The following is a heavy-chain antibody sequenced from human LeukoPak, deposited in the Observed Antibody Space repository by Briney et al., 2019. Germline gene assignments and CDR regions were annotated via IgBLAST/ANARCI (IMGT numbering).Heavy chain of an antibody. CDR3: AREDYDSGYWYFDL. D-gene: IGHD3-22*01. V-gene: IGHV3-53*05. J-gene: IGHJ2*01. Sequence: GGSLSLSCAASGFTVSSNYMSWVRQAPGKGLEWVSVIYSGGSTYYADSVKGRFTISRDNSKNTLYLQMNSLRADDTAVYYCAREDYDSGYWYFDLWGRGTLVTVSS. CDR2: IYSGGST. CDR1: GFTVSSNY.